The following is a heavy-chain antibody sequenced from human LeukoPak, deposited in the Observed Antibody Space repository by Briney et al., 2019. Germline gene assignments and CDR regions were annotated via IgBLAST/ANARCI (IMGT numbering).Heavy chain of an antibody. V-gene: IGHV3-23*01. Sequence: QPGGSLRLSCAASGFIFSHHGMNWVRQAPGKGLEWVSAISGSGGSTYYADSVKGRFTISRDNSKNTLYLQMNSLRAEDTAVYYCAIDPIAAAGTPFDYWGQGTLVTVSS. CDR2: ISGSGGST. CDR3: AIDPIAAAGTPFDY. J-gene: IGHJ4*02. CDR1: GFIFSHHG. D-gene: IGHD6-13*01.